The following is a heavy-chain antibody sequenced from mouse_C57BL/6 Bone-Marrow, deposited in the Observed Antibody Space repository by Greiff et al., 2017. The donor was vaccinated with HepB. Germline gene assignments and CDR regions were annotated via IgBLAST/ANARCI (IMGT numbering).Heavy chain of an antibody. J-gene: IGHJ1*03. V-gene: IGHV5-12*01. CDR1: GFTFSDYY. Sequence: EVQLVESGGGLVQPGGSLKLSCAASGFTFSDYYMYWVRQTPEKRLEWVAYISNGGGSTYYPDTVKGRFTISRDNAKNTLYLQMSRLKSEDTAMYYCARHRGIIRWYFDVWGTGTTVTVSS. CDR2: ISNGGGST. D-gene: IGHD3-3*01. CDR3: ARHRGIIRWYFDV.